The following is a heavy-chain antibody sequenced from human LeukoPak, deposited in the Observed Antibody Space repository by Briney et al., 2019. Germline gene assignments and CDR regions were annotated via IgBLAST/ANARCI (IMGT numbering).Heavy chain of an antibody. J-gene: IGHJ6*03. CDR1: GFTFSSHS. CDR2: ISSSSSYI. CDR3: ARVGDIVVVPASFCGMDV. D-gene: IGHD2-2*01. Sequence: GGSLRLSCAASGFTFSSHSMNWVRQAPGKGLEWVSSISSSSSYIYYADSVKGRFTISRDNAKNSLYLHMNSLRAEDTAVYYCARVGDIVVVPASFCGMDVWGKGTTVTVSS. V-gene: IGHV3-21*01.